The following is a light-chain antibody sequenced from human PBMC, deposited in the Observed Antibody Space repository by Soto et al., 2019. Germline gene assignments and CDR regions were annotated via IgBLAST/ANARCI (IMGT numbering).Light chain of an antibody. V-gene: IGKV3-15*01. CDR2: GAS. CDR1: QSVNSN. Sequence: EIVMTQSPATLSVSPGERATLSCRASQSVNSNVAWYQQKPGQPPRLLIYGASTRAAGIPARFSGSGSGTEYTLTIASLQPDDFATYYCQQYETFSGTFGPGTKVEI. J-gene: IGKJ1*01. CDR3: QQYETFSGT.